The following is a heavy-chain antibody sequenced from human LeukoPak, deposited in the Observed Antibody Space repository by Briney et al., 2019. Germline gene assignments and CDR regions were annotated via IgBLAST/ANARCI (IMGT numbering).Heavy chain of an antibody. CDR2: IYYSGST. CDR3: ARGPRDIMITFGGGIPLI. Sequence: SETLSLTCTMSGGSISSYYWSWIRQPPGKGLEWIGYIYYSGSTNYNPSLKSRVTISVDTSKNQFSLKLSSVTAADTAVYYCARGPRDIMITFGGGIPLIWGQGTLVTVSS. V-gene: IGHV4-59*01. CDR1: GGSISSYY. J-gene: IGHJ4*02. D-gene: IGHD3-16*02.